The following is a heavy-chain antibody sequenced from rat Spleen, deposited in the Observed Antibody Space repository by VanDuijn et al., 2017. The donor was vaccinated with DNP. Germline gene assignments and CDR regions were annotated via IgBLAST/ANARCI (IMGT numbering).Heavy chain of an antibody. CDR1: GFTFSNYA. D-gene: IGHD1-9*01. CDR3: ARRDTYYGFNWFAY. CDR2: ISPSGGST. V-gene: IGHV5S23*01. J-gene: IGHJ3*01. Sequence: EVQLVESGGGLVQPGRSLKLSCAASGFTFSNYAMSWVRQAPTKGMEWVASISPSGGSTYYRVSVKGRFTVSRDNAKSSLYLQMDSLRSEDTATYYCARRDTYYGFNWFAYWGQGTLVTVSS.